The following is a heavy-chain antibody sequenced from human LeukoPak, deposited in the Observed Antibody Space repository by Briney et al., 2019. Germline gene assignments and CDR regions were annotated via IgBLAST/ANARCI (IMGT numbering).Heavy chain of an antibody. CDR1: GFTFSSYA. CDR2: ISYDGSNK. D-gene: IGHD6-13*01. Sequence: PGGSLRLSCAASGFTFSSYAMHWVRQAPGKGQEWVAVISYDGSNKYYADSVKGRFTISRDNSKNTLYLQMNSLRAEDTAVYYCARVHSSWSFDYWGQGTLVTVSS. CDR3: ARVHSSWSFDY. V-gene: IGHV3-30*04. J-gene: IGHJ4*02.